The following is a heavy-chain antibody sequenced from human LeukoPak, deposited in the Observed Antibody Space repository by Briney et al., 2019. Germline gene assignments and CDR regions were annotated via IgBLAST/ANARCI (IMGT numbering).Heavy chain of an antibody. CDR3: AKGGVATVMVRGVIAYFDY. J-gene: IGHJ4*02. CDR2: ISGSGGST. Sequence: GGSLRLSCAASGFTFSSYAMSWVRQAPGKGLEWVSAISGSGGSTYCADSVKGRFTISRDNSKNTLYLQMNSLRAEDTAVYYRAKGGVATVMVRGVIAYFDYWGQGTLVTVSS. V-gene: IGHV3-23*01. CDR1: GFTFSSYA. D-gene: IGHD3-10*01.